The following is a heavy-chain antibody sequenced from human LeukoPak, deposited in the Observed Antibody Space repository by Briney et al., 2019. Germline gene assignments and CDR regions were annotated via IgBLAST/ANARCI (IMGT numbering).Heavy chain of an antibody. J-gene: IGHJ4*02. V-gene: IGHV2-5*02. Sequence: RESGPTLVKPAQTLTLTCTISGFSLTTGGVGVGWIRQPPGKALEYLALIYWDDDRRYSPSLKTRLTISKDTSKNQVVLTMANMDPVDTATYYCAHRLGSGANYGAGSWNVGYFDYWGQGILVTVSS. CDR2: IYWDDDR. CDR1: GFSLTTGGVG. D-gene: IGHD3-10*01. CDR3: AHRLGSGANYGAGSWNVGYFDY.